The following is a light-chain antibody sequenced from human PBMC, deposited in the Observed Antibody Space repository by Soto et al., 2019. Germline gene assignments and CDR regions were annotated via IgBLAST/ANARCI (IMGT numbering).Light chain of an antibody. CDR2: KAS. CDR1: QSVSTW. J-gene: IGKJ2*01. CDR3: QQYSNYPYT. V-gene: IGKV1-5*03. Sequence: DIQMTQSPSTLSASIGDRVTITCRASQSVSTWLAWYQQKPGRAPKLLIYKASSLESGVPSTFSGSESGTEFTLTISSLRPDDFVTYFCQQYSNYPYTFGQGTNLEIK.